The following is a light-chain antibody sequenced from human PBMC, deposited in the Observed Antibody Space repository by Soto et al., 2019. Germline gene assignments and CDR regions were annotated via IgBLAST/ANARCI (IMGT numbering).Light chain of an antibody. CDR2: GNN. CDR1: SSNIGAGYD. J-gene: IGLJ3*02. CDR3: QSCDYSLSGFWV. Sequence: QSVLTQPPSVSGAPGERVTISCTGSSSNIGAGYDVHWYQHLPGTAPKLLISGNNNRPSGVPDRFSGSRSGTSASLAITGLQAEDEADYYCQSCDYSLSGFWVFGGGTKVTVL. V-gene: IGLV1-40*01.